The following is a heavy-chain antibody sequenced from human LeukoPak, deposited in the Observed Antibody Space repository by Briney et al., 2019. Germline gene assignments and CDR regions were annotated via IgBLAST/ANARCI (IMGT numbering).Heavy chain of an antibody. J-gene: IGHJ4*02. CDR3: ARLGSQLWRYFDC. CDR1: GGSMINYY. V-gene: IGHV4-59*01. D-gene: IGHD5-18*01. CDR2: IFYSGVT. Sequence: SETLSLTCTMSGGSMINYYWGWIRQTPGKGLESLGYIFYSGVTDYNPSLKSRLTISIDTSKSQFSLNLNSVTAADTAVYYCARLGSQLWRYFDCWGRGTLVTVSS.